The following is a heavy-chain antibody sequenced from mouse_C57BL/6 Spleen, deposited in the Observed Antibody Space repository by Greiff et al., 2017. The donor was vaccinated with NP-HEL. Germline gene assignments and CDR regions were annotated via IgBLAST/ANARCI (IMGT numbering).Heavy chain of an antibody. CDR3: ARKNYGNYPRGFDY. CDR2: IHPNSGST. Sequence: QVQLQQPGAELVKPGASVKLSCKASGYTFTSYWMHWVKQRPGQGLEWIGMIHPNSGSTNYNEKFKSKATLTVDKSSSTAYMQLSSLTSEDSAVYYCARKNYGNYPRGFDYWGQGTTLTVSS. J-gene: IGHJ2*01. D-gene: IGHD2-1*01. V-gene: IGHV1-64*01. CDR1: GYTFTSYW.